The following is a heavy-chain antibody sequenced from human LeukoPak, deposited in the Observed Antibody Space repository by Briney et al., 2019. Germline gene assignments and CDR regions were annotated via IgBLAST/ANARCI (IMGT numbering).Heavy chain of an antibody. Sequence: PSETLSLTCTVSGGSISSYYWSWIRQPPGKGLEWIGDIYYSGSTNYNPSLKSRVTISVDTSKNQFSLKLSSVPAADTAVYYCARVGGNVDYWGQGTLVTVSS. CDR2: IYYSGST. CDR1: GGSISSYY. J-gene: IGHJ4*02. V-gene: IGHV4-59*01. D-gene: IGHD4-23*01. CDR3: ARVGGNVDY.